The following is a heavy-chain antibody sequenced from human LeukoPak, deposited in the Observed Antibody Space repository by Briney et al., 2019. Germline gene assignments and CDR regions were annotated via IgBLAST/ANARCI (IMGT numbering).Heavy chain of an antibody. CDR2: IQDDGTAK. Sequence: GGSMRLSCDTPGFTFGTYGMHWVRQAPGKGLEWVAFIQDDGTAKYNADSVKGRFTISRDNSKSTLFLQMSNLRAEDTAMYYCAKDQWELTYFDYWGQGTLVTVSS. CDR3: AKDQWELTYFDY. CDR1: GFTFGTYG. J-gene: IGHJ4*02. V-gene: IGHV3-30*02. D-gene: IGHD1-26*01.